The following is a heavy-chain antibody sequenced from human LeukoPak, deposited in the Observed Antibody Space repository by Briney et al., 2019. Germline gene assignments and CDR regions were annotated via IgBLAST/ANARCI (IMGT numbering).Heavy chain of an antibody. J-gene: IGHJ5*02. V-gene: IGHV1-8*03. D-gene: IGHD3-10*01. CDR3: ARDPLPKRFGEFLPNWFDP. CDR2: MNPNSGNT. Sequence: ASVKVSCKASGYTFTSYDINWVRQATGQGLEWMGWMNPNSGNTGYAQKFQGRVTITADESTSTAYMELSSLRSEDTAVYYCARDPLPKRFGEFLPNWFDPWGQGTLVTVSS. CDR1: GYTFTSYD.